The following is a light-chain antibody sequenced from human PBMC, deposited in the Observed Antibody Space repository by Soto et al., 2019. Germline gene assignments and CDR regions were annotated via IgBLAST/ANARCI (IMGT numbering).Light chain of an antibody. CDR2: KNN. V-gene: IGLV1-47*01. J-gene: IGLJ3*02. CDR3: ATWDDSLSVWV. CDR1: SSNIGSNY. Sequence: QSVLTQPRSASGTPGQRVTISCSGSSSNIGSNYVYWYRQLPGTAPKLLIYKNNQRPSGVPDRFSGSKSATSASLAISGLRSEDEAAYYCATWDDSLSVWVFGGGTKVTVL.